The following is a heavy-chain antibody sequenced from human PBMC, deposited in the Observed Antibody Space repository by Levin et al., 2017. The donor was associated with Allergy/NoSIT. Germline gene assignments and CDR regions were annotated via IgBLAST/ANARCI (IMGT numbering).Heavy chain of an antibody. CDR1: GGSISNSGHY. V-gene: IGHV4-39*01. Sequence: SSETLSLTCTVSGGSISNSGHYWGWIRQPPGKGLEWIGSIYHSGTTYYNASLKSRVTISVDTSKNQFSLKLRSVTAADTAMYYCARSGGTDLNWFDPWGQRTLITVSS. CDR3: ARSGGTDLNWFDP. J-gene: IGHJ5*02. CDR2: IYHSGTT. D-gene: IGHD2-15*01.